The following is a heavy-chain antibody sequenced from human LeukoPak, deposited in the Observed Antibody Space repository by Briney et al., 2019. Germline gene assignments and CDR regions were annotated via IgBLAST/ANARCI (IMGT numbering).Heavy chain of an antibody. CDR1: GGSISSSSYY. CDR2: IYYSGST. Sequence: SETLSLTCTVSGGSISSSSYYWGWIRQPPGKGLEWIGSIYYSGSTHYNPSLKSRVTISVDTSKNQFSLKLSSVTAADTAVYYCARDLSGWYFYGAFDIWGQGTMVTVSS. J-gene: IGHJ3*02. V-gene: IGHV4-39*07. CDR3: ARDLSGWYFYGAFDI. D-gene: IGHD6-19*01.